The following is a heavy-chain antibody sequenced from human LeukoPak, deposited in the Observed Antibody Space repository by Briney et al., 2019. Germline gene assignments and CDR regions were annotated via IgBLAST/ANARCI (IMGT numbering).Heavy chain of an antibody. CDR3: AKGYDLYGMDV. J-gene: IGHJ6*02. CDR1: GFTFSSYG. CDR2: ISYDGSNK. D-gene: IGHD1-1*01. V-gene: IGHV3-30*18. Sequence: PGGSLRLSCAASGFTFSSYGMNWVRQAPAKGLEWVAVISYDGSNKYYADSVKGRFTISRDNSKNTLYLQMNSLRAEDTAVYYCAKGYDLYGMDVWGQGTTVTVSS.